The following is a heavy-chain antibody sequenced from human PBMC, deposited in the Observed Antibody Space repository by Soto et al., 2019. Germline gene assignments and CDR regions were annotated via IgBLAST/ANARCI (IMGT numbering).Heavy chain of an antibody. CDR3: ARGSYYDFWSGSPGYYYYMDV. Sequence: ASVKVSCKASGYTFTSYDINWVRQATGQGLEWMGWMNPNSGNTGYAQKFQGRVTMTRNTSISTAYMELSSLRSEDTAVYYCARGSYYDFWSGSPGYYYYMDVWGKGTTVTVSS. CDR2: MNPNSGNT. CDR1: GYTFTSYD. D-gene: IGHD3-3*01. J-gene: IGHJ6*03. V-gene: IGHV1-8*01.